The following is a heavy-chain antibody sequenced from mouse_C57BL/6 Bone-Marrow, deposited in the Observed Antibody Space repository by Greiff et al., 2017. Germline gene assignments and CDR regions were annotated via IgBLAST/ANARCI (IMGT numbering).Heavy chain of an antibody. CDR1: GYTFTDYE. J-gene: IGHJ3*01. V-gene: IGHV1-15*01. D-gene: IGHD4-1*01. CDR2: IDPETGGT. Sequence: VQLQQSGAELVRPGASVTLSCKASGYTFTDYEMHWVKQTPVHGLEWIGAIDPETGGTAYNQKFKGKAILTADKSSSTAYMELRSLTSEDSAVYYCTRLTGMGFAYWGQGTLVTVSA. CDR3: TRLTGMGFAY.